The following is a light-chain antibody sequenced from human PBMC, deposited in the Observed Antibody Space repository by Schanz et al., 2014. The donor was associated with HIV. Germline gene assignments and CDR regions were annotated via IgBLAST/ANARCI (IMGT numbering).Light chain of an antibody. Sequence: DIQMTQSPSTLSASVGDRVTISCRASQSISSWLAWYQQKPGKAPKLLIYKASSLERGVPSRFSGSGYGTKFTLTISSLQPDDFATYYCQQYNDYSYTFGQGTKLEIK. CDR3: QQYNDYSYT. J-gene: IGKJ2*01. CDR1: QSISSW. V-gene: IGKV1-5*03. CDR2: KAS.